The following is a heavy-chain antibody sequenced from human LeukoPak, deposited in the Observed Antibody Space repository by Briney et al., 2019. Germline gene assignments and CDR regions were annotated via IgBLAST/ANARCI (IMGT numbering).Heavy chain of an antibody. Sequence: GESLKISCQGSGYSFASHWIGWVRQMPGKGQEWMGIIYPGDSDTRYSPSFQGQVTISADRSISTAYLQWSSLKASDTAMYYCARRHTPGIDYWGQGTLVTVSS. V-gene: IGHV5-51*01. D-gene: IGHD2-15*01. CDR2: IYPGDSDT. CDR1: GYSFASHW. J-gene: IGHJ4*02. CDR3: ARRHTPGIDY.